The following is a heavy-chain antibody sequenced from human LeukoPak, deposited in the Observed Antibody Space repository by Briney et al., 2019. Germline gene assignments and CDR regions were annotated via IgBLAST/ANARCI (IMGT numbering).Heavy chain of an antibody. V-gene: IGHV1-2*02. D-gene: IGHD1-26*01. Sequence: ASVKVSCKASGYTFTGYYMHWVRQAPGQGLEWMGWIKPNSGDTHYAQKFQGRVTMTRDTSISTAYMELSRLRSDDTAMYYCARRSTVGATESLGFDYWGQGTPVTVSS. CDR2: IKPNSGDT. CDR1: GYTFTGYY. J-gene: IGHJ4*02. CDR3: ARRSTVGATESLGFDY.